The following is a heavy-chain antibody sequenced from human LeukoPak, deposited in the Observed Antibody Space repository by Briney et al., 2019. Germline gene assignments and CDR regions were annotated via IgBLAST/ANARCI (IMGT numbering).Heavy chain of an antibody. J-gene: IGHJ4*02. CDR1: GFTFSSYW. CDR2: IKQDGSEK. D-gene: IGHD3-10*01. CDR3: AKDAGSYSFDY. Sequence: GGSLRLSCAASGFTFSSYWMSWVRQAPGKGLEWVANIKQDGSEKYYVDSVKGRFTISRDNAKNSLYLQMNSLRAEDTAVYYCAKDAGSYSFDYWGQGTLVTVSS. V-gene: IGHV3-7*01.